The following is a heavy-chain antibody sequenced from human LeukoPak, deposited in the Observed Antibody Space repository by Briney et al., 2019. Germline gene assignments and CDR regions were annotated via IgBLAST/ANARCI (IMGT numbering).Heavy chain of an antibody. CDR3: ARQTTDWSGYYYFDY. CDR2: IHSGGGT. Sequence: GGSLRLSCAASGFTVSSTYLSWVRQAPGKGLEWLSLIHSGGGTYYADSVKGRFTISRDNSKNTLYLQMNSLRAEDTAVYYCARQTTDWSGYYYFDYWGQGILVTVSS. D-gene: IGHD3-3*01. V-gene: IGHV3-53*01. J-gene: IGHJ4*02. CDR1: GFTVSSTY.